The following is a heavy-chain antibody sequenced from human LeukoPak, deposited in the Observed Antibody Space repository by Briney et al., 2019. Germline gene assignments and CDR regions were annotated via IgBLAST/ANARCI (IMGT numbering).Heavy chain of an antibody. J-gene: IGHJ4*02. V-gene: IGHV3-48*01. CDR2: ISSSGSII. Sequence: AGGSLRLSCAASGFTFSNYKMNWVRQAPGKGLEWVSYISSSGSIIYYSDSVKGRFTISRDNSRNTLFLQMNSLSPDDTAVYFCAKEGTPQISTWYDNWGQGTLVTVSS. CDR1: GFTFSNYK. D-gene: IGHD2-2*01. CDR3: AKEGTPQISTWYDN.